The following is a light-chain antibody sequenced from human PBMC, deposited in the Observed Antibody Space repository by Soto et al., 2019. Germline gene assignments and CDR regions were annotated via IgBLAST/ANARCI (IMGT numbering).Light chain of an antibody. Sequence: EIVLAQSPATLSLSPGEGATLSCRASQSVSTYLAWYQQKPGQAPRLLIYGASRRAEGITARFSGSGSGTAFTLTIRRLEPEDFAVYYCQQCSARLTFGRGTKVDIK. CDR1: QSVSTY. J-gene: IGKJ4*01. CDR3: QQCSARLT. V-gene: IGKV3-11*01. CDR2: GAS.